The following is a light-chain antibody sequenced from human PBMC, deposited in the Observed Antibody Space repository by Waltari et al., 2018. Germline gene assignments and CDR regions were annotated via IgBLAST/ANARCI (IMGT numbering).Light chain of an antibody. CDR2: VNSDASH. J-gene: IGLJ3*02. Sequence: HLVLTPSPSASASLAASAKPTCPLARRHSTNILECHQPPPQKGPRYVMKVNSDASHSKGDEIPDRFSGSSSSSGTERYLTISSVQSEDEADYYCQSGGHGTWVFGGGTKLTVL. CDR1: RRHSTNI. V-gene: IGLV4-69*02. CDR3: QSGGHGTWV.